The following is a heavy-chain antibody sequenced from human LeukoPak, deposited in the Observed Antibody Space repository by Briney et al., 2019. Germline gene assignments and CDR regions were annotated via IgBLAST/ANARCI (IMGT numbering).Heavy chain of an antibody. CDR3: AKDRDGVEY. V-gene: IGHV3-48*01. CDR2: ISVSGTTI. D-gene: IGHD4-17*01. CDR1: GFTFSDYE. J-gene: IGHJ4*02. Sequence: GGSLRLSCAASGFTFSDYEMNWVRQAPGKGLEWLSHISVSGTTIHYADSVKGRFTISRDNAKNSVYLQMTSLRAEDTAVYYCAKDRDGVEYWGQGTLVTVSS.